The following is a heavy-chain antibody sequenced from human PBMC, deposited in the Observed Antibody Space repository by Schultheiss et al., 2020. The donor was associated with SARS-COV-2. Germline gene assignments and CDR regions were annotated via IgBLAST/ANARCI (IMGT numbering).Heavy chain of an antibody. D-gene: IGHD6-19*01. CDR1: GFTFSSYA. CDR3: ARDRGIAVAGIEDY. Sequence: GESLKISCAASGFTFSSYAMHWVRQAPGKGLEWVSYISSSSSTIYYADSVKGRFTISRDNAKNSLYLQMNSLRAEDTAVYYCARDRGIAVAGIEDYWGQGTLVTVSS. J-gene: IGHJ4*02. V-gene: IGHV3-48*01. CDR2: ISSSSSTI.